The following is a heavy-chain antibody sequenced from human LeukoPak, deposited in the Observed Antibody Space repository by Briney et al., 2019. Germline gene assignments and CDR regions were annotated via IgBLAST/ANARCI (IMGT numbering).Heavy chain of an antibody. Sequence: SETLSLTCAVSGGSISSSNWWSWVRQPPGKGLGWIGEIYHSGSTNYNPSLKSRVTISVDKSKNRFSLKLSSVTAADTAVYYCARGPIAVAGSDEAFDIWGQGTMVTVSS. CDR1: GGSISSSNW. CDR2: IYHSGST. J-gene: IGHJ3*02. D-gene: IGHD6-19*01. V-gene: IGHV4-4*02. CDR3: ARGPIAVAGSDEAFDI.